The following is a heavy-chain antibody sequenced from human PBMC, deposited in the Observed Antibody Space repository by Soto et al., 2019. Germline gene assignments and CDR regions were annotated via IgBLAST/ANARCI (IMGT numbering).Heavy chain of an antibody. D-gene: IGHD2-15*01. Sequence: ASVKVFCKASGYTFTRYTMNWVRQAPGQRLEWMGWINPDNGNTKSSQKFQYRVIITRDTSASTAYMDLSSLRSEDTAVYYCARGIATGQLDPWGQGTLVTVSS. CDR3: ARGIATGQLDP. CDR1: GYTFTRYT. CDR2: INPDNGNT. J-gene: IGHJ5*02. V-gene: IGHV1-3*01.